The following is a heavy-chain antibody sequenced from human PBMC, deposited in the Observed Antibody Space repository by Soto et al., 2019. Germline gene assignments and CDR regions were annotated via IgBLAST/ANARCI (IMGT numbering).Heavy chain of an antibody. D-gene: IGHD2-15*01. J-gene: IGHJ4*02. CDR2: INPYNDDT. Sequence: GASVKVSCKASGYTLSDFGISWVRQAPGQGLEWMGWINPYNDDTKYAQKFQDRVTMTTDTSTGTGYMEMRSLRSDDTAVYYCAREYCSGGSCYGVDYWGQGTRVTVSS. CDR3: AREYCSGGSCYGVDY. V-gene: IGHV1-18*01. CDR1: GYTLSDFG.